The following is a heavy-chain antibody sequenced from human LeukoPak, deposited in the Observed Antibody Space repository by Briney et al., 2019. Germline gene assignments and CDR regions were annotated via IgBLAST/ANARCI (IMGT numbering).Heavy chain of an antibody. CDR2: IYPGDSET. V-gene: IGHV5-51*01. D-gene: IGHD5-24*01. CDR3: ARSPRDGYHDAFDI. CDR1: GYSFTSYW. J-gene: IGHJ3*02. Sequence: GESLKISCKGSGYSFTSYWIGWVRQMPGKGLEWMGIIYPGDSETRYSPSFQGQVTISTDKSISTAYLQWGALKASDTAMYYCARSPRDGYHDAFDIWGQGTMVTVSS.